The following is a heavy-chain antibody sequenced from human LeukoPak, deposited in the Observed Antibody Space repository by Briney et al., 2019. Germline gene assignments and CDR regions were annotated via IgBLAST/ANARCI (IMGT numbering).Heavy chain of an antibody. CDR1: GFTFSSYD. V-gene: IGHV3-13*01. J-gene: IGHJ6*03. Sequence: GGSLRLSCAASGFTFSSYDMRCVRHATGKGLEWVSAIGTAGDTYYPGYVKVRFTISRENAKNSLYLQMNSLRAGDTAVYYCAREGSGWYYMDVWGKGTTVTISS. D-gene: IGHD6-19*01. CDR3: AREGSGWYYMDV. CDR2: IGTAGDT.